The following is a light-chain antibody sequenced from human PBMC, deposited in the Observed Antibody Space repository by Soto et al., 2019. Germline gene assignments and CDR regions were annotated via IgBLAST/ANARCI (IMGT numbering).Light chain of an antibody. CDR3: QQLNSYPIT. J-gene: IGKJ3*01. V-gene: IGKV1-9*01. CDR1: QAISNN. CDR2: AAS. Sequence: IQLTQSPSSLSASVGDRVTITCRASQAISNNLAWHQQKPGKAPKFLIYAASTLQSGVPSRFSGSGFGTDFTLTISSLQPEDFATYYCQQLNSYPITFGPGTKVDIK.